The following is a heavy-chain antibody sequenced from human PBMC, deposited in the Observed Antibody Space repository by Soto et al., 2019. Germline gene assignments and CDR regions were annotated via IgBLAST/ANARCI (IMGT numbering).Heavy chain of an antibody. Sequence: QVQLVESGGGLVKPGGSLRLSCAASGFTFSDYYMSWIRQAPGKGLEWVSYISSSGSTIYYADSVKGRFTISRDNAKNSLYLQMNSRRAEDTAVYYCARDPRGGCGGDCYWFQEQYYFDYWGQGTLVTVSS. CDR3: ARDPRGGCGGDCYWFQEQYYFDY. V-gene: IGHV3-11*01. CDR1: GFTFSDYY. J-gene: IGHJ4*02. D-gene: IGHD2-21*02. CDR2: ISSSGSTI.